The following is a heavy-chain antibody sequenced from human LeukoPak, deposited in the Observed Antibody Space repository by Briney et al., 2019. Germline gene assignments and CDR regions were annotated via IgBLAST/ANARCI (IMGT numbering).Heavy chain of an antibody. CDR2: ISGSGGST. Sequence: GGSLRLSCAASGFTFSSYAMSWVRQAPRKGLEWVSAISGSGGSTYYADSVKGRFTISRDNSKNTLYLQMNSLRAEDTAVYYCAKDRERHTAMVRWFDYWGQGTLVTVSS. J-gene: IGHJ4*02. V-gene: IGHV3-23*01. D-gene: IGHD5-18*01. CDR1: GFTFSSYA. CDR3: AKDRERHTAMVRWFDY.